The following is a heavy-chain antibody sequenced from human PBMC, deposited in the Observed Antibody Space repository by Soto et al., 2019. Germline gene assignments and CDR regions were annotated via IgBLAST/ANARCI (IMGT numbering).Heavy chain of an antibody. V-gene: IGHV3-23*01. CDR3: ATPPRRQLVAPQFDP. J-gene: IGHJ5*02. CDR1: GFTFSSYA. CDR2: ISGSGGST. D-gene: IGHD6-6*01. Sequence: GGSLRLSCAASGFTFSSYAMSWVRQAPGKGLEWVSAISGSGGSTYYADSVKGRFTISRDNSKNTLYLQMNSLRAEDTAVYYCATPPRRQLVAPQFDPWGQGTLVTVSS.